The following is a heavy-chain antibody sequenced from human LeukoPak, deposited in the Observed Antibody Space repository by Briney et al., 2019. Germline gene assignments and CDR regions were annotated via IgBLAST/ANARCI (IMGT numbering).Heavy chain of an antibody. Sequence: SETLSLTCTVAGGSISSYYWSWIRQPAGNGLEWIWRIYTSGSTNCHPSLKSRVTMSVDTSKNQFSLKLSSVTAADTAVYYCARGFVDYYDSSGYSNWFDPWGQGTLVTVSS. J-gene: IGHJ5*02. D-gene: IGHD3-22*01. V-gene: IGHV4-4*07. CDR1: GGSISSYY. CDR3: ARGFVDYYDSSGYSNWFDP. CDR2: IYTSGST.